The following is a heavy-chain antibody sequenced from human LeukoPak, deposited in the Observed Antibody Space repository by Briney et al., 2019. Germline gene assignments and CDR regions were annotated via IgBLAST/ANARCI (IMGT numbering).Heavy chain of an antibody. V-gene: IGHV4-39*01. CDR3: ARQDTLTHYYVMDV. Sequence: IPSETLSLTCTVSGGSISSRDNYWGWFRQPPGKGLEWIGSIYYSGNTYYNPSLESRVTISVDTSKNHFSLKVSSATAADTAVYYCARQDTLTHYYVMDVWGQGTTVTVSS. CDR2: IYYSGNT. CDR1: GGSISSRDNY. D-gene: IGHD4-17*01. J-gene: IGHJ6*02.